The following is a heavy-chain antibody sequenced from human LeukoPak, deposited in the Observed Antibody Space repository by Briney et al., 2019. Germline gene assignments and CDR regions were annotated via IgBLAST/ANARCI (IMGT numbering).Heavy chain of an antibody. Sequence: GGSLRLSCAASGFTFSTSWMHWVRLASGEGLEWVSHFSTDGSTTAYADAVKGRFTISRENAKNTVHLQMNSLRAEDTAVYYCARSIGYVEFWGQGTLVTVSS. J-gene: IGHJ4*02. CDR3: ARSIGYVEF. CDR1: GFTFSTSW. V-gene: IGHV3-74*01. CDR2: FSTDGSTT. D-gene: IGHD5-18*01.